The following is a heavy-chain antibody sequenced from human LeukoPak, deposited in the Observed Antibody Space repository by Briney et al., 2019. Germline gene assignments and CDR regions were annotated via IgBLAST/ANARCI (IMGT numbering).Heavy chain of an antibody. V-gene: IGHV4-61*02. CDR1: GRSISSGCYY. J-gene: IGHJ3*02. CDR3: ARDVAIFGVVDAFDI. Sequence: PSQSLSLTCTVSGRSISSGCYYWSWIRQPAGRGLEWFGRIYTSGSTNYNPSLKGRVTISVDTSKNQFSLKLSSVTAADTAVYYCARDVAIFGVVDAFDIWGQGTMVTVSS. CDR2: IYTSGST. D-gene: IGHD3-3*02.